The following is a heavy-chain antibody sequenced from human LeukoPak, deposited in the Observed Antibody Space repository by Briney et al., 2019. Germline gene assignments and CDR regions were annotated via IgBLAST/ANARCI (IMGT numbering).Heavy chain of an antibody. CDR3: ARGPSGTPSV. J-gene: IGHJ4*02. CDR1: GGSFSVFY. Sequence: SETLSLTCAVYGGSFSVFYSSWIRQPPGKGLEWIGEINHSGSTNYKPSLKSRVTVSLDTSKNQFSLRLSSVTAADTALYYCARGPSGTPSVWGQGTLVTVSS. D-gene: IGHD1-26*01. V-gene: IGHV4-34*01. CDR2: INHSGST.